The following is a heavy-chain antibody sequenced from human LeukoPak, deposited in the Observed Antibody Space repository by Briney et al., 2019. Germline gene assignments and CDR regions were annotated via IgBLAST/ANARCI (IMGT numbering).Heavy chain of an antibody. D-gene: IGHD2-2*01. CDR2: TYHSGST. CDR1: RGSISSGDYY. J-gene: IGHJ6*04. CDR3: ARDHCSSTSCPPDV. V-gene: IGHV4-30-4*08. Sequence: TLSLTCPVSRGSISSGDYYCSWIRQPPGKGLGWIRYTYHSGSTYYTPSLKSRVTISVDTSKNQFSLKPSSCTAADTAVYYCARDHCSSTSCPPDVWGKGTTVTVSS.